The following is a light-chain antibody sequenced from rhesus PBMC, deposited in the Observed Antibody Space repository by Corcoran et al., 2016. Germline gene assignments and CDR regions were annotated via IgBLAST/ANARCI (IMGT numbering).Light chain of an antibody. CDR3: PQRNSYPLT. CDR2: DAS. Sequence: DIQLTQSPSSLSASVGDRVTITCRASQGISSYLARYQQKPGKAPKILIYDASNLQSGVPSRFRCSGSGTEFPLSICRLHPDDFAVSSCPQRNSYPLTFGGGTKVELK. J-gene: IGKJ4*01. CDR1: QGISSY. V-gene: IGKV1-38*01.